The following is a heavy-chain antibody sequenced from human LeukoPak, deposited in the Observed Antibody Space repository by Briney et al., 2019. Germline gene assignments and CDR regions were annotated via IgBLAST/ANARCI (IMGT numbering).Heavy chain of an antibody. CDR2: TRGNGET. Sequence: GGSLRLSCAASGLSFSSLAMSWVRQGPARGLEWVSSTRGNGETFYADSVKGRFTLSSDSSRNTVYFQLNNLRVEDTAIYYCAKASWVSSTDAVRWGQGTLVTVSS. V-gene: IGHV3-23*01. CDR3: AKASWVSSTDAVR. CDR1: GLSFSSLA. D-gene: IGHD3-16*01. J-gene: IGHJ4*02.